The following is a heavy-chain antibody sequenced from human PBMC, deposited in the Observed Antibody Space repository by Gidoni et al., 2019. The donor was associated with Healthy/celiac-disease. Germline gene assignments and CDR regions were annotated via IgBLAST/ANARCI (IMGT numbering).Heavy chain of an antibody. CDR3: ARGLPRYSSSSAPMSY. V-gene: IGHV4-34*01. D-gene: IGHD6-6*01. Sequence: QVQLQQWGAGLLKPSETLSLTCAVYGGSFSGYYWSWIRQPPGKGLEWIGEINHSGSTNYNPSLKSRVTISVDTSKNQFSLKLSSVTAADTAVYYCARGLPRYSSSSAPMSYWGQGTLVTVSS. CDR1: GGSFSGYY. J-gene: IGHJ4*02. CDR2: INHSGST.